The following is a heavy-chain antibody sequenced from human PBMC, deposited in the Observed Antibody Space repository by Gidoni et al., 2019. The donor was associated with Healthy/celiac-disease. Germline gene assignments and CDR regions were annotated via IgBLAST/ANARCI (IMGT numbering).Heavy chain of an antibody. CDR3: ARWVRDTAMAIFDY. V-gene: IGHV1-69*01. J-gene: IGHJ4*02. Sequence: QVQLVPSGAVVKKPGSSVKVSCKASGGTFSSYAISWVRQAPGQGLEWMGGIIPIFGTGNYAQKFQGRVTITADESTSTAYMELSSLRSEDTAVYYCARWVRDTAMAIFDYWGQGTLVTVSS. CDR1: GGTFSSYA. CDR2: IIPIFGTG. D-gene: IGHD5-18*01.